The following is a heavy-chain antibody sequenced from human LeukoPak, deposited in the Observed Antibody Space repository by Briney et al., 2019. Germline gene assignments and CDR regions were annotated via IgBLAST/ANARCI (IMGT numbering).Heavy chain of an antibody. CDR1: GFTFSAYA. CDR2: IRYDGFNE. CDR3: AKNLGHYDSSGFLFDY. V-gene: IGHV3-30*02. J-gene: IGHJ4*02. Sequence: GGSLRLSCAASGFTFSAYAMHWVRQAPGKGLDWVAFIRYDGFNEYYADSVKGRFTISRDNSKNTVYLQMNSLRAVDTAVYYCAKNLGHYDSSGFLFDYWGQGALVTVSS. D-gene: IGHD3-22*01.